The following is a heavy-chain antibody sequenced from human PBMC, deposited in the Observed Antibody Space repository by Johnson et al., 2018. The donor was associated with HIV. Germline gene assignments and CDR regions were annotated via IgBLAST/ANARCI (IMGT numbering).Heavy chain of an antibody. Sequence: VQLVESGGGLVQPGRSLRLSCAASGFTFSDHYMDWVRQAPGKGLEWIARTRDKANSYSTEYAASVKGRFIISRDGLKDSLYLQMNSLKSEDTAVYFCARRAYTSGWYAAFDLWGQGTMVTVSS. CDR2: TRDKANSYST. CDR1: GFTFSDHY. CDR3: ARRAYTSGWYAAFDL. J-gene: IGHJ3*01. V-gene: IGHV3-72*01. D-gene: IGHD6-19*01.